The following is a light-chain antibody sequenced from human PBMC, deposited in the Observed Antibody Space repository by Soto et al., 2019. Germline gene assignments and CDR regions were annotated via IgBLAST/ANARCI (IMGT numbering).Light chain of an antibody. CDR1: QSISNW. CDR2: DAS. V-gene: IGKV1-5*01. CDR3: HHYNGR. Sequence: DIPMTQSPSTLSASVGDRVTITCRPSQSISNWLAWYQQKPGKAPKVLIYDASSLKSGVPSRFSGSGSGTEFTLTINSLQPDDFATYYCHHYNGRFGQGTRLEI. J-gene: IGKJ2*03.